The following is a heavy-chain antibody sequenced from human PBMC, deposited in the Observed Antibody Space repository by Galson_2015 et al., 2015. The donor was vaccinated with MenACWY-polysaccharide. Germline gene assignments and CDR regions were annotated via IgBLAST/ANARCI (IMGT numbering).Heavy chain of an antibody. CDR2: ISSSGSAM. CDR3: ARSTPKDNYDY. Sequence: SLRLSCAASGFTFRDYYMSWIRQAPGKGLDWVSFISSSGSAMYYADSVKGRFTISRDNAKNSLYLQMNSLRAEDTAVYYCARSTPKDNYDYWGQGTLVTVSS. CDR1: GFTFRDYY. D-gene: IGHD2-15*01. J-gene: IGHJ4*02. V-gene: IGHV3-11*01.